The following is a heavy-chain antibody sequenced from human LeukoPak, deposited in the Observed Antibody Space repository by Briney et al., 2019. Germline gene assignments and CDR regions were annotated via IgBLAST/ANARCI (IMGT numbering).Heavy chain of an antibody. D-gene: IGHD2-2*01. CDR3: ARRALPAASSPIDY. Sequence: PSETLSLTCTVSGGSISSYYWSWIRQPPGKGLEWIGYIYTSGSTNYNPSLKSRVTISVDTSKNQFSLKLSSVTAADTAVYYCARRALPAASSPIDYWGQGTLVTVSS. J-gene: IGHJ4*02. V-gene: IGHV4-4*09. CDR1: GGSISSYY. CDR2: IYTSGST.